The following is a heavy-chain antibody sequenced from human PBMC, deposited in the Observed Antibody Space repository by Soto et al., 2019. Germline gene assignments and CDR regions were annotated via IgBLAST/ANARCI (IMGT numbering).Heavy chain of an antibody. CDR2: IIPIFGTA. CDR3: GRKNPHPLGGGGGY. V-gene: IGHV1-69*01. CDR1: GGTFSSYA. Sequence: QVQLVQSGAEVKKPGSSVKVSCKASGGTFSSYAISWVRQAPGQGLEWMGGIIPIFGTANYAQKFQGRVKSTGGEPPRQAYMGLGGLRIGGTGVYFGGRKNPHPLGGGGGYWGQGTLVTVSS. J-gene: IGHJ4*02. D-gene: IGHD3-16*01.